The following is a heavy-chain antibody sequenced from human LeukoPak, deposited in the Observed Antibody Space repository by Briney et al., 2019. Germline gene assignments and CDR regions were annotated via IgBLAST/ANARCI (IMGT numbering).Heavy chain of an antibody. V-gene: IGHV4-39*07. Sequence: SETLSLTCTVSGGSISSSSYYWGWIRQPPGKGLEWIGSIYYSGSTYYNPSLKSRVTISVDTSKNLFSLKLSSVTAADTAVYYCARGDGYLSPYFDYWGQGTLVTVSS. CDR3: ARGDGYLSPYFDY. CDR1: GGSISSSSYY. CDR2: IYYSGST. J-gene: IGHJ4*02. D-gene: IGHD5-24*01.